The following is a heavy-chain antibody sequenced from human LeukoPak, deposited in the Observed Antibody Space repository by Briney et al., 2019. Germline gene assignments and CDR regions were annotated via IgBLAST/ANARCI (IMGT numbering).Heavy chain of an antibody. Sequence: PSETLSLTCNVSGGSIRGYYWSWIRQPPGKGLEWIGYIYSSGSTNYNPSLKSRVTMSVDTSKNQFSLKVNSVTAADTAVYYCARRYGYGFDYWGQGILVTVSS. CDR2: IYSSGST. D-gene: IGHD5-18*01. CDR1: GGSIRGYY. CDR3: ARRYGYGFDY. V-gene: IGHV4-59*01. J-gene: IGHJ4*02.